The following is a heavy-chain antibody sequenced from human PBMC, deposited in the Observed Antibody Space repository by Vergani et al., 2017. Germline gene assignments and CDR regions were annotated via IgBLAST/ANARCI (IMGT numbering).Heavy chain of an antibody. V-gene: IGHV5-51*01. J-gene: IGHJ4*02. CDR2: INPIDSKI. CDR3: TRHVPCGDGACLHFDH. CDR1: GYIFSNFW. D-gene: IGHD2-21*01. Sequence: EKQLVQSGSETKKPGESLKISCQAFGYIFSNFWIAWVRQMSGKGLQWMGNINPIDSKIAYSPSFQGQAIMSLDKSITTAYLQWGSLKASDTAIYYCTRHVPCGDGACLHFDHWCQGTQVTVSS.